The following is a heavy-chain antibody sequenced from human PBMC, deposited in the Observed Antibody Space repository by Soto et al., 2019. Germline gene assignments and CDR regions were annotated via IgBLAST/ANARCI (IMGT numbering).Heavy chain of an antibody. D-gene: IGHD3-3*01. CDR2: ISYDGGNK. CDR1: NFVFSVYS. CDR3: ARDKDQYDFWGGTLDS. J-gene: IGHJ4*02. Sequence: QLVESGGGVVQPERSLKLSCTASNFVFSVYSLHWVRQAPGKWLEWVALISYDGGNKYYADSVKGRFTISRDNSKNTLYLQMNSLRREDTAVYYCARDKDQYDFWGGTLDSWGQGTLVTVSS. V-gene: IGHV3-30-3*01.